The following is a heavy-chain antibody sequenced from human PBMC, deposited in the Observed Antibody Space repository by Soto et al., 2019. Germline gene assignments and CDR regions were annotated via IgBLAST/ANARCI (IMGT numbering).Heavy chain of an antibody. CDR3: ARVSVDVPE. CDR2: IDPKSGGT. V-gene: IGHV1-2*02. CDR1: GPTFIAYY. Sequence: QLVQSGAEVKKPGASVRVSCKTSGPTFIAYYIHWVRQAPGQGIEWMGWIDPKSGGTTYEQKFLGRVTITRDTSINTAYMDLNRLTSDDTAVYYCARVSVDVPEWGQGTLITVSS. J-gene: IGHJ4*02. D-gene: IGHD5-12*01.